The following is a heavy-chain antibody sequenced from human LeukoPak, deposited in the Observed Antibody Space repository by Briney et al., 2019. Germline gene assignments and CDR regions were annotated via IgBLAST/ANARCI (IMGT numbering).Heavy chain of an antibody. CDR2: IYHSGST. CDR3: AREGLRWELPVDAFDI. V-gene: IGHV4-38-2*02. J-gene: IGHJ3*02. Sequence: SETLSLTCTVSGYSISSGYYWGWIRQPPGKGLEWIGSIYHSGSTYYNPSLKSRVTISVDTSKNQFSLKLSSVTAADTAVYYCAREGLRWELPVDAFDIWGPGTMVTVSS. CDR1: GYSISSGYY. D-gene: IGHD2-15*01.